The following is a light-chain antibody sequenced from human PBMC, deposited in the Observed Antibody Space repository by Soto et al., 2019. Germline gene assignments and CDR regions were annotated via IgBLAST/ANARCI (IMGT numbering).Light chain of an antibody. V-gene: IGKV1-39*01. J-gene: IGKJ2*01. CDR2: DAS. CDR1: QTIGTY. CDR3: QQSYTSPRT. Sequence: DIQMTQSPPSLSASVGDRVTITCRASQTIGTYLNWYQKKPEKPPKLLIYDASNLQTGVPSRFSGSGPGAEFALTISSLQPEDFATYYCQQSYTSPRTFGQGTKLDIK.